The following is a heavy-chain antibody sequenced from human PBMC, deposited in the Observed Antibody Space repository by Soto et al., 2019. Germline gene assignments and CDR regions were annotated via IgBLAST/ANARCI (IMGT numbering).Heavy chain of an antibody. CDR1: GFTFGSYA. J-gene: IGHJ4*02. CDR2: INDNGNLR. D-gene: IGHD2-21*02. CDR3: AKAFGDWYPFEK. Sequence: PGGALRLPCVASGFTFGSYAMTWVRRAPGKGLEWVSTINDNGNLRYYAESVRGRFTISRDNSKNTLYLQLNNLRAEDSARYYCAKAFGDWYPFEKWGMGALVTVSS. V-gene: IGHV3-23*01.